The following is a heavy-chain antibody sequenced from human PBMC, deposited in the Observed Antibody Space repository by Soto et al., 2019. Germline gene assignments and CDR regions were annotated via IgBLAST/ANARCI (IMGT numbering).Heavy chain of an antibody. J-gene: IGHJ6*02. CDR3: ARDSGSSGYYYAYGMDV. V-gene: IGHV4-39*02. D-gene: IGHD3-22*01. CDR2: IYYSGST. CDR1: GGSISSSSYY. Sequence: NPSETLSLTCTVSGGSISSSSYYWGWIRQPPGKGLEWIGSIYYSGSTYYNPSLKSRVTISVDTSKNQFSLKLSSVTAADTAVYYCARDSGSSGYYYAYGMDVWGQGTTVTVSS.